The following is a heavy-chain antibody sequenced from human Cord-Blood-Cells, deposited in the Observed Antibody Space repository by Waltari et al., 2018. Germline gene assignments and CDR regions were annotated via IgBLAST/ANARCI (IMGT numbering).Heavy chain of an antibody. CDR3: ARVGVGATTAFDI. CDR2: ISSSSSYI. D-gene: IGHD1-26*01. CDR1: GFTFSSYS. V-gene: IGHV3-21*01. Sequence: EVQLVESGGGLVKPGGSLRLSCAASGFTFSSYSMNWVRQAPGKGLEVVSSISSSSSYIYYADSVKCRFTISRDNAKNSLYLQMNSLRAEDTAVYYCARVGVGATTAFDIWGQGTMVTVSS. J-gene: IGHJ3*02.